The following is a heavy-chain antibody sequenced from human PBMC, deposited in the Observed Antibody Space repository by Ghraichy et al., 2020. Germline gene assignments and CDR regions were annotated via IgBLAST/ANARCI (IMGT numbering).Heavy chain of an antibody. J-gene: IGHJ6*03. CDR3: ARGRAEYQLGYYYYYMDV. Sequence: SETLSLTCAVYGGSFSGYYWSWIRQPPGKGLEWIGEINHSGSTNYNPSLKSRVTISVDTSKNQFSLKLSSVTAADTAVYYCARGRAEYQLGYYYYYMDVWGKGTTVTVSS. D-gene: IGHD2-2*01. CDR2: INHSGST. V-gene: IGHV4-34*01. CDR1: GGSFSGYY.